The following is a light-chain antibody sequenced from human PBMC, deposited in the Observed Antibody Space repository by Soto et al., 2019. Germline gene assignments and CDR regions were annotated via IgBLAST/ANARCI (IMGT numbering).Light chain of an antibody. CDR2: EVS. V-gene: IGLV2-23*02. CDR3: CSYAGSSTYV. J-gene: IGLJ1*01. Sequence: QSVLTQPASVSGAPGQSITISCTGTSSDVGSYNLVSWYQQHPGKAPKLIIYEVSKRPSGVSNRFSGSKSGNTASLTISGLQAEDEADYYCCSYAGSSTYVFGTGTKVT. CDR1: SSDVGSYNL.